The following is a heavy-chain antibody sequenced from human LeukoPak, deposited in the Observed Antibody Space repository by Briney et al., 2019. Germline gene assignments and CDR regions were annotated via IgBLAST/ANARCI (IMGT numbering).Heavy chain of an antibody. CDR3: ARSGGPGCSSTSCYPSMYYYYYMDI. D-gene: IGHD2-2*01. J-gene: IGHJ6*03. V-gene: IGHV1-18*01. CDR1: GYTFTSYG. CDR2: ISAYNGNT. Sequence: ASVKVSCKASGYTFTSYGISWVRQAPGQGLEWMGWISAYNGNTNYAQKLQGRVTMTTDTSTSTAYMELRSLRSDDTAVYYCARSGGPGCSSTSCYPSMYYYYYMDIWGKGTTVTVSS.